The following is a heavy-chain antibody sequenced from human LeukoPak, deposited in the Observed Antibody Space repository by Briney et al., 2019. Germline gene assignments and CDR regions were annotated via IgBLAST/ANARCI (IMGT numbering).Heavy chain of an antibody. Sequence: SETLSLTCTVSGGSISSGGYYWSWIRQHPGKGLEWIGYIYYSGSTYYNPSLKSRVTISVDTSKNQFSLKLSSVTAADTAVYYCARESSGWYPLLTRGGPHLDYWGQGTLVTVSS. D-gene: IGHD6-19*01. CDR3: ARESSGWYPLLTRGGPHLDY. CDR1: GGSISSGGYY. J-gene: IGHJ4*02. CDR2: IYYSGST. V-gene: IGHV4-31*03.